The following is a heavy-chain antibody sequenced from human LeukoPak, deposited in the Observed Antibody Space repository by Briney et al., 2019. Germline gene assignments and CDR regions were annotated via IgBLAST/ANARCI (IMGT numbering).Heavy chain of an antibody. Sequence: GGSLRLSCAAPGFTFSSYAMSWVRQAPGKGLEWVSAISGSGGSTYYADSVKGRFTISRDNSKNTLYLQMNSLRAEDTAVYYCAKGRDYYGSGFDYWGQGTLVTVSS. CDR1: GFTFSSYA. CDR3: AKGRDYYGSGFDY. J-gene: IGHJ4*02. CDR2: ISGSGGST. V-gene: IGHV3-23*01. D-gene: IGHD3-10*01.